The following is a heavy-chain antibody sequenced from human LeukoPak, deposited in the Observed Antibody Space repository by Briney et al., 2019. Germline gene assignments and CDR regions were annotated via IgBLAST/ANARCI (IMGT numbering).Heavy chain of an antibody. CDR1: GFTFSSYA. CDR2: ISGSGGST. J-gene: IGHJ6*02. Sequence: GGSLRLSCAASGFTFSSYAMSWVRQAPGKGLEWVSAISGSGGSTYYADSVKGRFTISRDNAKNSLYLQMNSLRAEDTAVYYCARELDVGPEGTYGMDVWGQGTTVTVSS. CDR3: ARELDVGPEGTYGMDV. D-gene: IGHD1-1*01. V-gene: IGHV3-23*01.